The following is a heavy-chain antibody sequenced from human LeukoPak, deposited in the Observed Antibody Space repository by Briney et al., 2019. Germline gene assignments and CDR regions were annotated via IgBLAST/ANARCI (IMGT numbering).Heavy chain of an antibody. Sequence: PSETLSLTCAVYGGSFSGYYWSWIRQPPGKGLEWIGEINHSGSTNYNPTLKSRVTISVDTSKNQFSLKLSSVTAADTAVYYCARVVAAAGRAWFDPWGQGTLVTVSS. V-gene: IGHV4-34*01. J-gene: IGHJ5*02. D-gene: IGHD6-13*01. CDR1: GGSFSGYY. CDR2: INHSGST. CDR3: ARVVAAAGRAWFDP.